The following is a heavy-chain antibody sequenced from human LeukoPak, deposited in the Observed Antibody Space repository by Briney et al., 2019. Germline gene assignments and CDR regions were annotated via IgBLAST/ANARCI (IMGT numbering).Heavy chain of an antibody. D-gene: IGHD3-3*01. V-gene: IGHV4-34*01. Sequence: MTSETLSLTCAAYGGSFSGYYWSWIRQPPGKGLEWIGEINHSGSTNYNPSLKSRVTISVDTSKNQFSLKLSSVTAADTAVYYCARQSITIFGVVIPGYFQHWGQGTLVTVSS. CDR3: ARQSITIFGVVIPGYFQH. CDR1: GGSFSGYY. J-gene: IGHJ1*01. CDR2: INHSGST.